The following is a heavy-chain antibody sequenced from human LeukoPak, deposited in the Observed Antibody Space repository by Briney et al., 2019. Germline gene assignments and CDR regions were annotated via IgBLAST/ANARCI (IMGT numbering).Heavy chain of an antibody. D-gene: IGHD6-6*01. V-gene: IGHV1-18*01. J-gene: IGHJ6*03. CDR3: ARGSIAARPSYYYYYYMDV. Sequence: ASVTVSCKASGYTFTSYGISWVRQAPGQGLEWMGWISACNGNTNYAQKLQGRATMTTDTSTSTAYMELRSLRSDDTAVYYCARGSIAARPSYYYYYYMDVWGKGTTVTVSS. CDR2: ISACNGNT. CDR1: GYTFTSYG.